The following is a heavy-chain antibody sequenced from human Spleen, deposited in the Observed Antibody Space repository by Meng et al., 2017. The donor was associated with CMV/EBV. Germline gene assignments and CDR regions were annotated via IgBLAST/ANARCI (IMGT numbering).Heavy chain of an antibody. D-gene: IGHD2-21*01. J-gene: IGHJ4*02. CDR1: GGSMSSGNYY. CDR2: IHHSGSA. Sequence: QVQVQESGPGLGEPSQTLSLPCTVSGGSMSSGNYYWSWIRQPPGKGLEWIGYIHHSGSAYYNPSLKSRVSISVDTSKNQFSLNLNSMTAADTAVYYCASFDHIPRRNYFDYWGQGTLVTVSS. V-gene: IGHV4-30-4*01. CDR3: ASFDHIPRRNYFDY.